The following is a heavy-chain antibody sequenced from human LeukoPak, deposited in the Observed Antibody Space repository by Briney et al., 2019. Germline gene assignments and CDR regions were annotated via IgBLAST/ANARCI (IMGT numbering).Heavy chain of an antibody. J-gene: IGHJ5*01. V-gene: IGHV4-59*01. CDR2: IYFSGTT. Sequence: SETLSLTCAVYGGSFSGYYWSWIRQPPGKGLEWIGYIYFSGTTDYNPSLKSRVSISVDTSKNQFSLRLTSVTAADTAVYYCARSPNWFDFWGQGTLVTVSS. CDR3: ARSPNWFDF. CDR1: GGSFSGYY.